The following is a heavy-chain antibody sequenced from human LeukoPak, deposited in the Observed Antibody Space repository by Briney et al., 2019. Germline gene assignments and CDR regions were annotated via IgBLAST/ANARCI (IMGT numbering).Heavy chain of an antibody. CDR2: INNEGSHT. J-gene: IGHJ4*02. D-gene: IGHD3-22*01. V-gene: IGHV3-74*01. CDR1: GFTFSGHW. Sequence: GGSLRISCAASGFTFSGHWMHWVRQAPGKGLVWVSRINNEGSHTTYADAVTGRFSISRDNAKNTLYLQMNSLRVEDTAVYHCSRGHYYDSSRAPDYWGQGTLVTVS. CDR3: SRGHYYDSSRAPDY.